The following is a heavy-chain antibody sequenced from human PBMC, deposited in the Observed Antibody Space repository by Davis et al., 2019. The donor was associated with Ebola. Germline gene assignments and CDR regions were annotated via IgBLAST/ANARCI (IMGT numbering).Heavy chain of an antibody. CDR2: VSHAGYT. CDR3: AKGPFVAFD. V-gene: IGHV4-34*01. D-gene: IGHD3-3*02. CDR1: GESFSDYF. J-gene: IGHJ4*02. Sequence: SETLSLTCAVYGESFSDYFWSWVRQPPGKGLEWIGEVSHAGYTNYNPSLESRVTISVDSSKSQFSLKVDSVTAADTAMYYCAKGPFVAFDWGQGTQVTVSS.